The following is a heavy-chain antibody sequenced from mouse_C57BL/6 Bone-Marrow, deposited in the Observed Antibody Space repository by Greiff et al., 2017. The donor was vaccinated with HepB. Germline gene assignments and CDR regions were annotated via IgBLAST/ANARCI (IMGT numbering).Heavy chain of an antibody. Sequence: VKLMESGAELVRPGASVTLSCKASGYTFTDYEMHWVKQTPVHGLEWIGAIDPETGGTAYNQKFKGKAILTADKSSRTAYMELRSLTSEDSAVYYCTREGLYWGQGTTLTVSS. J-gene: IGHJ2*01. CDR3: TREGLY. V-gene: IGHV1-15*01. D-gene: IGHD3-3*01. CDR2: IDPETGGT. CDR1: GYTFTDYE.